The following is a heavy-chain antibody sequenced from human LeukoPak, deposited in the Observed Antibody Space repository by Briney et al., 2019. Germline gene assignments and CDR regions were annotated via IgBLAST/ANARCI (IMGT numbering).Heavy chain of an antibody. CDR2: IIEDGALR. J-gene: IGHJ4*02. CDR3: ARVGKNGWDFDH. Sequence: GESLRLPCAASGFTFSGYWMTWVRQAPGKGLEWVANIIEDGALRYYVDSVKGRFTISRDNTKKSLYLQMNSLRAEDTAVYYCARVGKNGWDFDHWGQGTLVTVSS. D-gene: IGHD1-26*01. V-gene: IGHV3-7*01. CDR1: GFTFSGYW.